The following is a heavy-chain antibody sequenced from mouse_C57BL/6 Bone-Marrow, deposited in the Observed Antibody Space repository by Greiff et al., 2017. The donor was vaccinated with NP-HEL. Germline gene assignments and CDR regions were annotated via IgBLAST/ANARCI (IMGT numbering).Heavy chain of an antibody. CDR3: ARYYDGYLFDY. Sequence: QVQLQQPGAELVRPGTSVKLSCKASGYTFTSYWMHWVKQRPGQGLEWIGVIDPSDSYTNYNQKFKGKATLTVDTSSSTAYMQLSSLTSEDSAVYYCARYYDGYLFDYWGQGTTLTVSS. V-gene: IGHV1-59*01. CDR2: IDPSDSYT. CDR1: GYTFTSYW. D-gene: IGHD2-3*01. J-gene: IGHJ2*01.